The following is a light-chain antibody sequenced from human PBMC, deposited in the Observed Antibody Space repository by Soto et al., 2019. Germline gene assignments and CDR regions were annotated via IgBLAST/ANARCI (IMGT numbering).Light chain of an antibody. CDR1: QSISSY. J-gene: IGKJ4*01. CDR3: QQSYSTRLT. V-gene: IGKV1-39*01. CDR2: AAS. Sequence: DIQMTQSPSSLSASIGDRVTITCRASQSISSYLNWYQHRPGKAPKLLIYAASSLQPGVPSRFSGSESGTDFTLTISSLQTEDFATYYCQQSYSTRLTFGGGTKVEL.